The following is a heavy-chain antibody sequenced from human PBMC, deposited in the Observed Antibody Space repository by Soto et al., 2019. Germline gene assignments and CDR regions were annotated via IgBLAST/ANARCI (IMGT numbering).Heavy chain of an antibody. CDR1: GFTFSTYT. V-gene: IGHV3-48*02. D-gene: IGHD4-17*01. CDR2: ISRTSSTI. CDR3: ARDHPHYCGNRDAFDI. Sequence: GGSLRLSCAASGFTFSTYTMNWVRQAPGKGLEWVSYISRTSSTIYYAYSVKGRFTISRDNAKNSLFLQMYSLSDEDAAIYYGARDHPHYCGNRDAFDIWGQGTMVTVSS. J-gene: IGHJ3*02.